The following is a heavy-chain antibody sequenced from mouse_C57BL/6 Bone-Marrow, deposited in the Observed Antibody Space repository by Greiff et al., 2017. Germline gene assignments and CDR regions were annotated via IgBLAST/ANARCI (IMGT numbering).Heavy chain of an antibody. J-gene: IGHJ3*01. D-gene: IGHD1-1*02. Sequence: ESGPGILQPSQTLSLPCSFSGFSLSTFGMGVGWIRQPSGKGLEWLAHIWWDDDKYYNPALKSRLTISKDTSKNQVFLKIANVDTADTATYYCAILWSLLRFAYWGQGTLVTVSA. V-gene: IGHV8-8*01. CDR3: AILWSLLRFAY. CDR2: IWWDDDK. CDR1: GFSLSTFGMG.